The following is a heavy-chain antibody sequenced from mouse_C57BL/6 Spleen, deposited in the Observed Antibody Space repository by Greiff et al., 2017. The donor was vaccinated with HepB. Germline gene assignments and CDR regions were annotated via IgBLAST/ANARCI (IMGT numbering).Heavy chain of an antibody. D-gene: IGHD1-1*01. CDR3: AREGYGSSPLYYFDY. V-gene: IGHV1-82*01. Sequence: VQLQQSGPELVKPGASVKISCKASGYAFSSSWMNWVKQRPGKGLEWIGRIYPGDGDTNYNGKFKGKATLTADNSSSTAYMQLSSLTSEDSAVYFCAREGYGSSPLYYFDYWGQGTTLTVSS. CDR1: GYAFSSSW. J-gene: IGHJ2*01. CDR2: IYPGDGDT.